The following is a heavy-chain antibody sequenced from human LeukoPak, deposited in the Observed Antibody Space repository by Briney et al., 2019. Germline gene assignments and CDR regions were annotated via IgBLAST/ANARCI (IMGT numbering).Heavy chain of an antibody. J-gene: IGHJ4*02. CDR1: GGSISSYY. CDR3: ARESYSSSPLDY. V-gene: IGHV4-59*12. Sequence: SETLSLTCTVSGGSISSYYWSWIRQPPGKGLEWVGYIYYSGTTNYNPSLKSRVTISIDTSKNQFSLKLSSVTAADTAVYYCARESYSSSPLDYWGQGTLVTVSS. D-gene: IGHD6-6*01. CDR2: IYYSGTT.